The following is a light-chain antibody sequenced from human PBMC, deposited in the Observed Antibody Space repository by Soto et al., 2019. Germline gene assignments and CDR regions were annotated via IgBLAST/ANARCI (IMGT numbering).Light chain of an antibody. CDR2: KAS. CDR1: QSISSW. Sequence: DIQMTQSPSTLSASVGDRVTITCRASQSISSWLAWYQQKPGKAPKLLIYKASSLLSGVPSRFSGSGSGTEFHLTLSRPQPDDFATYYWQQYNSYSRKTFGQGTKVEVK. J-gene: IGKJ1*01. V-gene: IGKV1-5*03. CDR3: QQYNSYSRKT.